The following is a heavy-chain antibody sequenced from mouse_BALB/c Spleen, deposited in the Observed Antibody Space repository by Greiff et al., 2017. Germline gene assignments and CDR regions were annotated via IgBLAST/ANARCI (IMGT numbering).Heavy chain of an antibody. Sequence: VQLKQSGTVLARPGASVKMSCKASGYTFTSYWMHWVKQRPGQGLEWIGAIYPGNSDTSYNQKFKGKAKLTAVTSTSTAYMELSSLTNEDSAVYYCTRGVYDGYWFAYWGQGTLVTVSA. CDR1: GYTFTSYW. J-gene: IGHJ3*01. V-gene: IGHV1-5*01. D-gene: IGHD2-3*01. CDR2: IYPGNSDT. CDR3: TRGVYDGYWFAY.